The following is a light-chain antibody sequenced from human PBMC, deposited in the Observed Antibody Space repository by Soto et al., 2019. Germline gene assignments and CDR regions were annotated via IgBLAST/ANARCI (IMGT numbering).Light chain of an antibody. CDR3: QQYGSSPPIT. J-gene: IGKJ5*01. Sequence: EIVLTQSPGTLSLSPGERAILSCRASQSISSSYLAWYEQKPGQPPRLLIYGASSRATGIPDRFSGSGSGTDFTLTISRLEPEDFAVYYCQQYGSSPPITFGQGTRLEIK. CDR2: GAS. V-gene: IGKV3-20*01. CDR1: QSISSSY.